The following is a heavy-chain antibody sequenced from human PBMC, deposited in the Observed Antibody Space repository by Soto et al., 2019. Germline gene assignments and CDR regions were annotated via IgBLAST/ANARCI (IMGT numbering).Heavy chain of an antibody. D-gene: IGHD1-26*01. CDR2: VIPLFDTV. V-gene: IGHV1-69*01. CDR3: AADVGATSRAFDY. Sequence: QVQLVQSGAEVKKPGSSVKVSCKAYGGTFSTYAISWVRQAPGQGLEWMGGVIPLFDTVNYAQRFQGRVTITADESTTTAYMYLSGLGSEDTAVYYCAADVGATSRAFDYWGQGTLVTVSS. J-gene: IGHJ4*02. CDR1: GGTFSTYA.